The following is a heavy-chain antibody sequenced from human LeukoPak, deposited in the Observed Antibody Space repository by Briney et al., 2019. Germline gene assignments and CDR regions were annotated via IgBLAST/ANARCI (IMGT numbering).Heavy chain of an antibody. CDR3: ARVHYYDYVWGSYRYNWFDP. Sequence: SETLSLTCAVYGGSFSGYYWSWIRQPPGKGLEWIGEINHSGSTNYNPSLKSRVTISVDTSKNQFSLKLSSVTAADTALYYCARVHYYDYVWGSYRYNWFDPWGQGTLVTVSS. V-gene: IGHV4-34*01. CDR2: INHSGST. J-gene: IGHJ5*02. D-gene: IGHD3-16*02. CDR1: GGSFSGYY.